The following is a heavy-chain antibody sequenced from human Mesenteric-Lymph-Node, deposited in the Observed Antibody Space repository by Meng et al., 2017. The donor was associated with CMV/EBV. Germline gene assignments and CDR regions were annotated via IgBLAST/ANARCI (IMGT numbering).Heavy chain of an antibody. J-gene: IGHJ6*02. CDR1: GFTFGDYA. Sequence: GESLKISCTASGFTFGDYAMSWVRQAPGKGLEWVGFIRSKAYGGTTEYAASVKGRFTISRDDSKSIAYLQMNSLKTEDTAVYYCTRDSSHDSSSPLDYYYGMDVWGQGTTVTVSS. V-gene: IGHV3-49*04. CDR2: IRSKAYGGTT. CDR3: TRDSSHDSSSPLDYYYGMDV. D-gene: IGHD6-6*01.